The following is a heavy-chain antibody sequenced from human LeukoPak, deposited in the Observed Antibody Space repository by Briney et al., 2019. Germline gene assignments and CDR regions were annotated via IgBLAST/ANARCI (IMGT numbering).Heavy chain of an antibody. Sequence: PSETLSLTCTVSGGSISNYYWSWIRQPPGKGLEWIGYIYYSGSTNYNPSLKSRVTISVDTSKNQFSLKVSSVTAADTAVYYCARGKFDDYVWGSYRYADYWGQGTLVTVSS. CDR2: IYYSGST. D-gene: IGHD3-16*02. CDR1: GGSISNYY. J-gene: IGHJ4*02. CDR3: ARGKFDDYVWGSYRYADY. V-gene: IGHV4-59*12.